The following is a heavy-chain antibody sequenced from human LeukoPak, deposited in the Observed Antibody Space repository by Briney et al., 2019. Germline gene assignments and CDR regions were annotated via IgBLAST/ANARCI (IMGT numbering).Heavy chain of an antibody. CDR3: ARGRYSSGWYLNY. CDR1: GGSISTYY. D-gene: IGHD6-19*01. Sequence: KPSETLSLTCTVSGGSISTYYWSWIRQPPGKGLEWIAYIHYSGSTNYNPSLRSRVTISVDTSKNQFSLKLSSVTAADTAVYYCARGRYSSGWYLNYWGQGTLVTVSS. V-gene: IGHV4-59*12. CDR2: IHYSGST. J-gene: IGHJ4*02.